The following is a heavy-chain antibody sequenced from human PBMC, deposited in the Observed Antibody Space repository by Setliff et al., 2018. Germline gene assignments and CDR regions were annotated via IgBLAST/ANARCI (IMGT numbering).Heavy chain of an antibody. Sequence: GESLKISCKASGYIFTNYWIGWVRQMPGKGLEWMGVIYPGDSDTRYSPSFQGQVTISADKSINTAYLQWSSLKASDTAIYYCTRHEDRNKCTSSSCYRGNDAFDVWGQGAMVTVS. J-gene: IGHJ3*01. CDR1: GYIFTNYW. CDR2: IYPGDSDT. CDR3: TRHEDRNKCTSSSCYRGNDAFDV. V-gene: IGHV5-51*01. D-gene: IGHD2-2*01.